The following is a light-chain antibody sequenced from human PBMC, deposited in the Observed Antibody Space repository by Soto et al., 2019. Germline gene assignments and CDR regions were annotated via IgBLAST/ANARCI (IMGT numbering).Light chain of an antibody. Sequence: QSVLTQPASVSGSPGQSITISCTGTSSDVGGYNYVSWYQHHPGKAPKLMIFDVSNRPSGVSNRFSGSKSGNTASLTISGLQPEDEAVYYCSSYTTSNTRQIVFGTGPTLTVL. J-gene: IGLJ1*01. CDR3: SSYTTSNTRQIV. V-gene: IGLV2-14*03. CDR1: SSDVGGYNY. CDR2: DVS.